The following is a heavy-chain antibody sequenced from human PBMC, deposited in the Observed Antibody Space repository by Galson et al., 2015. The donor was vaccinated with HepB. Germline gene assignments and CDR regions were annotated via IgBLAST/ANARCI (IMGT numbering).Heavy chain of an antibody. CDR2: IRYDGSNK. V-gene: IGHV3-30*02. J-gene: IGHJ4*02. Sequence: LRLSCAASGFTFSSYGMHWVRQAPGKGLEWVAFIRYDGSNKYYADSVKGRFTISRDNSKNTLYLQMNSLRAEDTAVYYCAKDLVGYSSGGMDYWGQGTLVTVSS. CDR3: AKDLVGYSSGGMDY. CDR1: GFTFSSYG. D-gene: IGHD6-19*01.